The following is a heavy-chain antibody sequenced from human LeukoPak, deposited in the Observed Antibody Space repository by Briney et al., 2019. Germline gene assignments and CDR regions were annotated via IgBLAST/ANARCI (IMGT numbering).Heavy chain of an antibody. V-gene: IGHV1-2*02. J-gene: IGHJ4*02. CDR3: ARSWGQWLASYYFDY. D-gene: IGHD6-19*01. CDR1: GYTFTGYY. Sequence: ASAKVSCKASGYTFTGYYMHWVRQAPGQGLEWMGWINPNSGGTNYAQKFQGRVTMTRDTSISTAYMELSRLRSDDTAVYYCARSWGQWLASYYFDYWGQGTLVTVSS. CDR2: INPNSGGT.